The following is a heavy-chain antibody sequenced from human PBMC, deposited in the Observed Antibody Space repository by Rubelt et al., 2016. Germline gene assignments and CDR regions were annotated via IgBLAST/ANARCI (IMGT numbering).Heavy chain of an antibody. V-gene: IGHV1-46*01. CDR1: GYTFTSYY. D-gene: IGHD3-3*01. CDR3: ARSPRYDFEDNWFDP. CDR2: INPSGGST. J-gene: IGHJ5*02. Sequence: QVQLMQSGAEVRKPGASVKVSCKASGYTFTSYYMHWVRQAPGQGLEWMGIINPSGGSTSYGQKFQARVTRTRDTSTSTVYMELSSLRSEDTAVYYCARSPRYDFEDNWFDPWGQGTLVTVSS.